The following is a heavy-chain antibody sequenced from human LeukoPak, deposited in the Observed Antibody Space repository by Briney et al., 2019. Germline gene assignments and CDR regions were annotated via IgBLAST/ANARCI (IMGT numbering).Heavy chain of an antibody. J-gene: IGHJ3*02. CDR2: IYPGDSDT. CDR3: ARGLVVPAAIPAAFDI. D-gene: IGHD2-2*01. Sequence: GESLKISCRGSGYRFSTYWIGWVRQMPGKGLEWMGIIYPGDSDTRYSPSFQGQVTISADKSISTAYLQWSSLKASDTAMYYCARGLVVPAAIPAAFDIWGQGTMVTVSS. CDR1: GYRFSTYW. V-gene: IGHV5-51*01.